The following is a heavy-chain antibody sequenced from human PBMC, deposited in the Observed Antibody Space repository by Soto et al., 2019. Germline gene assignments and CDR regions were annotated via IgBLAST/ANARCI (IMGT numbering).Heavy chain of an antibody. CDR3: ARGQSSSWYRFYYYYYGMDV. CDR2: MNPNSGNT. Sequence: ASVKVSCKASGYTFTSYDINWVRQATGQGLEWMGWMNPNSGNTGYAQKSQGRVTMTRNTSISTAYMELSSLRSEDTAVYYCARGQSSSWYRFYYYYYGMDVWGQGTTVTVSS. J-gene: IGHJ6*02. V-gene: IGHV1-8*01. CDR1: GYTFTSYD. D-gene: IGHD6-13*01.